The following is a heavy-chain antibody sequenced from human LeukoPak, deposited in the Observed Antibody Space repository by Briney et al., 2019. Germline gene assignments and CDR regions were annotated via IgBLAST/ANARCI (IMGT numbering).Heavy chain of an antibody. D-gene: IGHD3-9*01. CDR1: GGSFSGYY. CDR3: ARAVLRYFDWSYRFDY. CDR2: INHSGST. J-gene: IGHJ4*02. Sequence: SETLSLACAVYGGSFSGYYWSWIRQPPGKGLEWIGEINHSGSTNYNPSLKSRVTISVDTSKNQFSLKLSSVTAADTAVYYCARAVLRYFDWSYRFDYWGQGTLVTVSS. V-gene: IGHV4-34*01.